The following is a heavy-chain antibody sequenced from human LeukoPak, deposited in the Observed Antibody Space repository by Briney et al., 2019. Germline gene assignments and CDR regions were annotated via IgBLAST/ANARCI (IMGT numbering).Heavy chain of an antibody. CDR2: MNPNSGNT. Sequence: ASVKVSCKASGYTFTSYDINWVRQATGQGLEWMGWMNPNSGNTGYAQKFQGRVTMTRNTSISTAYMKLSSLRSEDTAVYYCAREVGDSSSLNYWGQGTLVTVSS. J-gene: IGHJ4*02. CDR1: GYTFTSYD. CDR3: AREVGDSSSLNY. D-gene: IGHD6-6*01. V-gene: IGHV1-8*01.